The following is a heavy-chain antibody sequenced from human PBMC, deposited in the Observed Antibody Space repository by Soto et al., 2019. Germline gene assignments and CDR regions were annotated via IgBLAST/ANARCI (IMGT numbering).Heavy chain of an antibody. D-gene: IGHD1-26*01. J-gene: IGHJ4*02. CDR1: GFSFSDYY. CDR3: SKVEGG. Sequence: EEQLVESGGGLVQPGGSLTLSCAASGFSFSDYYMEWVRQAPGKGLEWVARSRNKVKSYTTDYAASVKGRFTISRDLSKNSLYLDMNNLKTEDTAVYYCSKVEGGWGQGTLVTVSS. CDR2: SRNKVKSYTT. V-gene: IGHV3-72*01.